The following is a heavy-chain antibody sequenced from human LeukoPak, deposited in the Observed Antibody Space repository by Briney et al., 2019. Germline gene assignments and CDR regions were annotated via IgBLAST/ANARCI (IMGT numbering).Heavy chain of an antibody. D-gene: IGHD1-26*01. J-gene: IGHJ6*03. CDR1: GFTFSVYG. CDR2: ISSSGSTI. CDR3: TRCGSYYSLYYYYYMDV. Sequence: GGSLRLSCAASGFTFSVYGMHWVRQAPGKGLEWVSYISSSGSTIYYADSVKGRFTISRDNAKNSLYLQMNSLRAEDTAVYYCTRCGSYYSLYYYYYMDVWGKGTTVTISS. V-gene: IGHV3-48*04.